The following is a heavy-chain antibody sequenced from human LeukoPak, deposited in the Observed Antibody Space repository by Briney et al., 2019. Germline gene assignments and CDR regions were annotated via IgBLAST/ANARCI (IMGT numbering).Heavy chain of an antibody. CDR2: INHSGSA. CDR1: GASFSDYY. CDR3: TRERASNNYNNWFDP. Sequence: SKTLSLTCAVHGASFSDYYWTWIRQPPGKGLEWIGEINHSGSANYNPSLKSRVTISVDKSKNQFFLRLSPVTAADSGTYYCTRERASNNYNNWFDPWGQGTLVTVSS. J-gene: IGHJ5*02. D-gene: IGHD4-11*01. V-gene: IGHV4-34*01.